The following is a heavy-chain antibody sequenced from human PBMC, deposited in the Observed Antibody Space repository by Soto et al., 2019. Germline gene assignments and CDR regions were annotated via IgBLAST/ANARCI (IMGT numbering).Heavy chain of an antibody. V-gene: IGHV4-31*03. CDR2: IYYSGST. D-gene: IGHD2-2*01. Sequence: PSETLSLTCTVSGGSISSGGYYWSWIRQHPGKGLEWIGYIYYSGSTYYNPYLKSRVTISVDTSKNQFSLKLSSVTAADTAVYYCARARSSTSCYPFDYWGQGTLVTVSS. J-gene: IGHJ4*02. CDR1: GGSISSGGYY. CDR3: ARARSSTSCYPFDY.